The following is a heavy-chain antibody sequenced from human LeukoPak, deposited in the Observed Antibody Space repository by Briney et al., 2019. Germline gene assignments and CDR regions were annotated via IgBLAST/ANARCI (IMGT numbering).Heavy chain of an antibody. D-gene: IGHD2-2*01. J-gene: IGHJ5*02. CDR3: ARDRGYCSSTSCYNWFDP. CDR2: IKQDGSEK. V-gene: IGHV3-7*01. CDR1: GFTFSSYW. Sequence: PGGSLRLSCAASGFTFSSYWMSWVRQAPGKGLEWVANIKQDGSEKYYVDSVKGRLTISRDNAKNSLYLQMNSLRAEDTAVYYCARDRGYCSSTSCYNWFDPWGQGTLVTVSS.